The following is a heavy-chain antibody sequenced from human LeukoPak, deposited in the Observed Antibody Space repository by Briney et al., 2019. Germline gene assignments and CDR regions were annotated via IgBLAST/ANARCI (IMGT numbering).Heavy chain of an antibody. CDR1: GSTFSSYG. Sequence: PGGSLRLSCAASGSTFSSYGMHWVRQAPGKGLEWVAFIRYDGINKYYADSVKGRFTISRDNSKNTLYLQMNSLRAEDTAVYYCAKGPNYDILTGYYYYYMDVWGKGTTVTVSS. V-gene: IGHV3-30*02. J-gene: IGHJ6*03. D-gene: IGHD3-9*01. CDR2: IRYDGINK. CDR3: AKGPNYDILTGYYYYYMDV.